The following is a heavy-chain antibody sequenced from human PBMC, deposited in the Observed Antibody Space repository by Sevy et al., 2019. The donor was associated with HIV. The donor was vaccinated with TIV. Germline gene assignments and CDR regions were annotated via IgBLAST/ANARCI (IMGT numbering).Heavy chain of an antibody. Sequence: SETLSLTCTVSGASFSSYYWSWIRQPPGKGLEWLGYIDYSGNTNYNPSLKSRVTISVDTSKNQFSLKLSSVTAADTAMYYCARGGLSRFDYWGQGTLVTVSS. D-gene: IGHD1-26*01. CDR1: GASFSSYY. V-gene: IGHV4-59*01. CDR2: IDYSGNT. J-gene: IGHJ4*02. CDR3: ARGGLSRFDY.